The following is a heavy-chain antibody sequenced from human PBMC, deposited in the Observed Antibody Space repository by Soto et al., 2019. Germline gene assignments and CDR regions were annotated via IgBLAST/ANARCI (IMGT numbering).Heavy chain of an antibody. CDR1: GFTFSSYG. Sequence: QVQLVESGGGVVKPGRSLRLSCAASGFTFSSYGMHWVGQAPGKGPEWVTVISYDGSNKYYADSVKGRFTISRDNSKNTLYLQMSSLRAEDTAVYYCAKDLGASGWYGIDSWGQGTLVTVSS. CDR2: ISYDGSNK. V-gene: IGHV3-30*18. D-gene: IGHD6-19*01. CDR3: AKDLGASGWYGIDS. J-gene: IGHJ4*02.